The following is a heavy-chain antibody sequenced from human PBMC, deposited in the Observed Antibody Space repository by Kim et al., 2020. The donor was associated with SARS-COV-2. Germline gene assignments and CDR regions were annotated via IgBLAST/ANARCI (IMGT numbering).Heavy chain of an antibody. V-gene: IGHV3-53*04. CDR3: ARGLWGSSWLPDY. Sequence: GGSLRLSCAASGFTVSSNYMSWVRQAPGKGLEWVSVIYSGGSTYYADSMKGRFTISRHNSKNTLYLQMNSLRAEDTAVYYCARGLWGSSWLPDYWGQGTLVTVSS. J-gene: IGHJ4*02. D-gene: IGHD6-13*01. CDR2: IYSGGST. CDR1: GFTVSSNY.